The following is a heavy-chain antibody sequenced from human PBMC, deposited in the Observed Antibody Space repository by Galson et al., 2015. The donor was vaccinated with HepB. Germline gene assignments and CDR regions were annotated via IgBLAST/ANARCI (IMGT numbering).Heavy chain of an antibody. J-gene: IGHJ4*02. Sequence: CAISGDSVSSDSSAWNWIRQSPSRGLEWLGRTYYRSQWYHDSSGSLQSRITINAETSTNQFFPQLDSVTPEDTAVYYCARDGYLGLVYYFDYWGPGILVTVS. D-gene: IGHD6-25*01. CDR3: ARDGYLGLVYYFDY. CDR1: GDSVSSDSSA. CDR2: TYYRSQWYH. V-gene: IGHV6-1*01.